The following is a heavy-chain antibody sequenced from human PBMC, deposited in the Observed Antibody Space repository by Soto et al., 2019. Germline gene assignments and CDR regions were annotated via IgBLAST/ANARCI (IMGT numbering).Heavy chain of an antibody. D-gene: IGHD3-22*01. CDR1: GFTVGDYA. V-gene: IGHV3-49*03. Sequence: GGSLRLSCTTSGFTVGDYAMSWFRQAPGKGLEWVGFIRSKGYGGTTQYAASVKGRFTISRDDSESIAYLQMDSLKTEDTALYYCARVGSASLMVVVIADHWGQGTQVTAPQ. J-gene: IGHJ4*02. CDR3: ARVGSASLMVVVIADH. CDR2: IRSKGYGGTT.